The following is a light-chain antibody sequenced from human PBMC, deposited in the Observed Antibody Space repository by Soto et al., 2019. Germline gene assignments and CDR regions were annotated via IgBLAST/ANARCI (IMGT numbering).Light chain of an antibody. Sequence: MTQSLVSLSVSPGEIATFSCRASQSFRSNSACCRQVPGQAPRRLSYDPSTIAAGMPASFRGNGSYTEFTLTILSLQSDDCGVYYCQRYKSWPLTFGGGTKVDIK. J-gene: IGKJ4*02. V-gene: IGKV3-15*01. CDR1: QSFRSN. CDR3: QRYKSWPLT. CDR2: DPS.